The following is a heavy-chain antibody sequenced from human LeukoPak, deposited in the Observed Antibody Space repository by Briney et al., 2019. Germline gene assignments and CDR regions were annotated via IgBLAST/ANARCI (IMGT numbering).Heavy chain of an antibody. V-gene: IGHV3-30-3*01. CDR1: GFTFSSYA. CDR3: ARAGSRRPANWFDP. D-gene: IGHD3-10*01. J-gene: IGHJ5*02. CDR2: ISYDGSNK. Sequence: GGSLRLSCAASGFTFSSYAMHWVRQAPGKGLGWVAVISYDGSNKYYADSVKGRFTISRDNSKKTLYLQMNSLRAEDTAVYYCARAGSRRPANWFDPWGQGTLVTVSS.